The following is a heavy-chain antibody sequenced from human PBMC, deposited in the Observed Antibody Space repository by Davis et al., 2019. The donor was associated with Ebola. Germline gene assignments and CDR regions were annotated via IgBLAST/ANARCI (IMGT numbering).Heavy chain of an antibody. V-gene: IGHV3-33*01. CDR3: AREGQIAARPGYGMDV. J-gene: IGHJ6*02. D-gene: IGHD6-6*01. CDR2: IWYDGSNK. Sequence: GESLKISCAASGFTFSSYGMHWVRQAPGKGLEWVAVIWYDGSNKYYADSVKGRFTISRDNSKNTLYLQMNSLRAEDTAVYYCAREGQIAARPGYGMDVWGQGTTVTVSS. CDR1: GFTFSSYG.